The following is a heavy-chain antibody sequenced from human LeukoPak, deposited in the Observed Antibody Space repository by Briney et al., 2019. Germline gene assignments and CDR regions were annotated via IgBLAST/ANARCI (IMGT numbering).Heavy chain of an antibody. CDR1: GFTFSSYG. CDR3: ARRSPNYYFDY. V-gene: IGHV3-21*01. CDR2: ISSGSSYI. Sequence: AGRSLRLSCAASGFTFSSYGMHWVRQAPGKGLEWVSSISSGSSYIFYADSVKGRFTISRDNAKNSLYLQMNSLRAEDTAVYYCARRSPNYYFDYWGQGTPVTVSS. J-gene: IGHJ4*02.